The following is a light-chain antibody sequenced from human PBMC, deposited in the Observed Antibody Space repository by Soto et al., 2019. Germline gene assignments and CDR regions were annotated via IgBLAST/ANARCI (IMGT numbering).Light chain of an antibody. CDR1: SGSIASNS. Sequence: NFMLTQPHSVSESPGKTVTISCTRSSGSIASNSVQWYQQRPGRAPTTLIFAKNHRPSGVPDRFSGSIDSPSNSASLSISGLKTEDEADYYCQSYDGSIVVFGGGTQRTVL. J-gene: IGLJ2*01. CDR3: QSYDGSIVV. V-gene: IGLV6-57*04. CDR2: AKN.